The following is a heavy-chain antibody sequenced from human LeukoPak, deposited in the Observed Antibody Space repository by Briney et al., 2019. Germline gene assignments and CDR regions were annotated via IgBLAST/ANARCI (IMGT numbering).Heavy chain of an antibody. CDR3: ARDNYYMDV. CDR1: GYTFTSYG. J-gene: IGHJ6*03. CDR2: INAANGNT. V-gene: IGHV1-3*03. Sequence: AAVKVSCKASGYTFTSYGMQWVRQAPGQRLEWMGWINAANGNTEYSQEFQGGLTITRDTSASTAYMELSSLRFEDMAVYYCARDNYYMDVWGKGTTVTVSS.